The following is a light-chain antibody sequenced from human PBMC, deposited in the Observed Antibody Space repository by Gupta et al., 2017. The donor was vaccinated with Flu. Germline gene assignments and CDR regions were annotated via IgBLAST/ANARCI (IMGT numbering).Light chain of an antibody. J-gene: IGLJ2*01. CDR1: SGSIGINY. CDR3: QSYEV. V-gene: IGLV6-57*01. CDR2: EDD. Sequence: NFMLTQPHSVSGSPEKTVTISCTRSSGSIGINYVQWYQQRPGTSPKNVIYEDDQRPSGVPDRFSGSIDRSSNSASLTISGLKTEDEADYYCQSYEVFGGGTKLTVL.